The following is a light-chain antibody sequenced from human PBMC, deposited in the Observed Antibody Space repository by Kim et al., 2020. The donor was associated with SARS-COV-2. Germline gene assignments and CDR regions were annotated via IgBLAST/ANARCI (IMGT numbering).Light chain of an antibody. CDR2: EVN. J-gene: IGLJ3*02. CDR1: SSDIGDYNY. CDR3: SSYAGSNNWV. Sequence: GQSVTISCTGTSSDIGDYNYVSWYQQPPGKAPKLIIFEVNTRPSGVPDRFSGSKSGNTASLTVSGLQAEDEADYYCSSYAGSNNWVFGGGTKLTV. V-gene: IGLV2-8*01.